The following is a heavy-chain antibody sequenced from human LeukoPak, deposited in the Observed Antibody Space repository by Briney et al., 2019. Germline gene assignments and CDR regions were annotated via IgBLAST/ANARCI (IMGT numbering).Heavy chain of an antibody. D-gene: IGHD5-12*01. CDR2: IYSGGST. V-gene: IGHV3-53*01. J-gene: IGHJ6*02. CDR3: ARGGYSGYLTDYYYYGMDV. CDR1: GFTVSSNY. Sequence: GGSLRLSCAASGFTVSSNYMSWVRQAPGKGLEWVSVIYSGGSTYYADSVKGLFTISRDNSKNTLYLQMNSLRAEDTAVYYCARGGYSGYLTDYYYYGMDVWGQGTTATVSS.